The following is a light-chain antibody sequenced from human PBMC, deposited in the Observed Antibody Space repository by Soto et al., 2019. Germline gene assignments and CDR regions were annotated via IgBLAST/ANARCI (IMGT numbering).Light chain of an antibody. Sequence: QSALTQPASVSGSPGQSITISCTGTSSDVGGYNYVAWYQQHPGKAPKLMIYVFSNRPSGVSNRFSGSKSGNTASLTISGLQAEDEADYYCVSYTSSSNYVFGSGTKLTVL. CDR1: SSDVGGYNY. CDR3: VSYTSSSNYV. J-gene: IGLJ1*01. V-gene: IGLV2-14*01. CDR2: VFS.